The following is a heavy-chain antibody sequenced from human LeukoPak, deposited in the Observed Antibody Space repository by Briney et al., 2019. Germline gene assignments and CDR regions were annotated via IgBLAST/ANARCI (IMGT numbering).Heavy chain of an antibody. Sequence: ASVTVSCKASGYTFTGHYLHWVRQAPGQGLEWMGWINPNSGVTSYAQRFQGRVAVTRDTSIDTAYMELSMLGSDDTAVYYCARGGRPTATIAAHPWGQGTLVTVSS. CDR2: INPNSGVT. D-gene: IGHD6-6*01. CDR1: GYTFTGHY. J-gene: IGHJ4*02. CDR3: ARGGRPTATIAAHP. V-gene: IGHV1-2*02.